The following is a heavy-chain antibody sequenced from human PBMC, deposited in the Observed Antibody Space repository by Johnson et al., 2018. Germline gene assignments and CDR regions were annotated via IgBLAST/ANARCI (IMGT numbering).Heavy chain of an antibody. CDR1: GFTFSSYA. CDR2: ISYDGSNK. V-gene: IGHV3-30-3*01. J-gene: IGHJ3*02. D-gene: IGHD3-22*01. Sequence: VQLVASGGGVVQXGRSLRLSCAASGFTFSSYAMHWVRQAPGKGLEWVAAISYDGSNKYYADSVKGRFTISRDNSKNTLYLQLNRLRADDTAVYYCWNNHYDSPSVVDAFDIWGQGTMVTVSS. CDR3: WNNHYDSPSVVDAFDI.